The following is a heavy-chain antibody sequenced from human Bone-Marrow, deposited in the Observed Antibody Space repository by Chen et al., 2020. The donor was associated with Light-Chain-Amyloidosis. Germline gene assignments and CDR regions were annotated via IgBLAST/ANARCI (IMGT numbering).Heavy chain of an antibody. Sequence: QVELQQWGAGLLKPSETLSLTCGIHNGAFGDDYWTWIRQPPGKGLQWIAEINHRGSANYNSSLKSRTTISVDKSKNQFSLRMISVTAADTAVYYCARYEPHFSDSIISGYTAWGQGTSVTVSS. D-gene: IGHD5-12*01. V-gene: IGHV4-34*01. CDR2: INHRGSA. CDR3: ARYEPHFSDSIISGYTA. CDR1: NGAFGDDY. J-gene: IGHJ5*02.